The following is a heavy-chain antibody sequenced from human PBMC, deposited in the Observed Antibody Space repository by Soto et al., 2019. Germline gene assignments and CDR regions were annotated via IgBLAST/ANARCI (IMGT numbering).Heavy chain of an antibody. Sequence: EVQLVESGEGLVQPGGSRSLSCAASGFTFGSYNIPWIRRAPGKGLEFVSAISRSGDRTYYADSVKGRFTITRDNSKNTVWLQMGSLRAEDMAVYYCARARCSSGQCYYFDYWGRGALVSVSS. CDR3: ARARCSSGQCYYFDY. CDR2: ISRSGDRT. J-gene: IGHJ4*02. CDR1: GFTFGSYN. D-gene: IGHD2-15*01. V-gene: IGHV3-64*02.